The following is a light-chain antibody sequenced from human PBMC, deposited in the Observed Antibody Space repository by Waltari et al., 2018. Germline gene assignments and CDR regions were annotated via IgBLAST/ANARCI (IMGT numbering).Light chain of an antibody. J-gene: IGKJ1*01. CDR1: QNILYNSNDKNY. Sequence: DIVMTQSPDSLAVSLGERATINCKSSQNILYNSNDKNYLAWYQHKPGQPPKLLINWASPRESGVPDRFSGSGSGTDFTLTISSLQAEDVAVYYCQQYYRSRTFGQGTKVEIK. CDR3: QQYYRSRT. V-gene: IGKV4-1*01. CDR2: WAS.